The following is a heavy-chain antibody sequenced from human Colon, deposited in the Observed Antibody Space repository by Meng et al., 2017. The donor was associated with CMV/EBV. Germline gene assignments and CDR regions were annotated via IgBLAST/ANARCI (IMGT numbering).Heavy chain of an antibody. D-gene: IGHD3-16*01. Sequence: GGSLRLSCAASGFTFNNYWMNWVRRVPGKGLVWVSHINSDGSSTTYADSVKGRFTISRDNGKNTVFLQMNSLTAADAAVYYCARCSSTSYAFFGVDVWGQGTTVTVSS. CDR2: INSDGSST. V-gene: IGHV3-74*03. CDR1: GFTFNNYW. J-gene: IGHJ6*02. CDR3: ARCSSTSYAFFGVDV.